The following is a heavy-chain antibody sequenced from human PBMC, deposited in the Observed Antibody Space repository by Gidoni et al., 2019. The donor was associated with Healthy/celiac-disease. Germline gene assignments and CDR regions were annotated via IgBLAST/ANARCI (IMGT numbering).Heavy chain of an antibody. Sequence: QLQLQESGPGLVKPSETLSLTCTVSGGSISSSSYYWGWIRPPPGKGLEWIGSIYYSGSTYYNPSLKSRVTISVDTSKNQFSLKLSSVTAADTAVYYCARIIRGGDAFDIWGQGTMVTVSS. CDR2: IYYSGST. V-gene: IGHV4-39*01. D-gene: IGHD3-10*01. J-gene: IGHJ3*02. CDR3: ARIIRGGDAFDI. CDR1: GGSISSSSYY.